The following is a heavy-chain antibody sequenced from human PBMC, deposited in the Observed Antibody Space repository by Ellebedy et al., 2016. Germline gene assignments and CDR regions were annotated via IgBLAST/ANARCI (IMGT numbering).Heavy chain of an antibody. V-gene: IGHV3-74*01. CDR1: GFTFSGSW. CDR2: ISSDGTNT. J-gene: IGHJ4*02. CDR3: ARKNGDGFDY. D-gene: IGHD7-27*01. Sequence: GESLKISCAASGFTFSGSWMHWVRQAPGTGLVWVSRISSDGTNTIYADSVKGRFTISRDNAKNTLYLEMNGLRAEDTAVYYCARKNGDGFDYWGQGTLVTVSS.